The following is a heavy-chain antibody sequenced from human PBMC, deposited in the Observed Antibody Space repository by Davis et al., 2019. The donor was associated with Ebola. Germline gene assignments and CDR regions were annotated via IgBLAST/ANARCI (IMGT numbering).Heavy chain of an antibody. CDR1: GGSISSGSYY. CDR3: ARVSQWPGDWKGYYFDY. V-gene: IGHV4-61*01. J-gene: IGHJ4*02. CDR2: IYYSGST. D-gene: IGHD6-19*01. Sequence: PSETLSLTCTVSGGSISSGSYYWSWIRQPPGKGLEWIGYIYYSGSTNYNPSLKSRVTISVDTSKNQFSLKLSSVTAADTAVYYCARVSQWPGDWKGYYFDYWGQGTLVTVSS.